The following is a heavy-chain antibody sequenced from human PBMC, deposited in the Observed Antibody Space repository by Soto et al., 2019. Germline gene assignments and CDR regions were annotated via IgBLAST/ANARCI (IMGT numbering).Heavy chain of an antibody. CDR3: ARDRDRPEAEQWEHSGYFDY. Sequence: GGSLRLARAASGFAFGSDCLHWAREAPGKEVEWVAVIWYDVSNKYYADSVKGRFTIARDNSKNTLYLQMNSLRAEDTAVYYCARDRDRPEAEQWEHSGYFDYWGQGT. CDR2: IWYDVSNK. J-gene: IGHJ4*02. CDR1: GFAFGSDC. D-gene: IGHD6-19*01. V-gene: IGHV3-33*01.